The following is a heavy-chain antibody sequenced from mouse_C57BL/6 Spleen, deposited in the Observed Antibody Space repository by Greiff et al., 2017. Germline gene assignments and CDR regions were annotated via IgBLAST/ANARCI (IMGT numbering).Heavy chain of an antibody. CDR2: ISSGGSYT. CDR1: GFTFSSYG. CDR3: ARHGGSSPFDY. D-gene: IGHD1-1*01. J-gene: IGHJ2*01. Sequence: DVHLVESGGDLVKPGGSLKLSCAASGFTFSSYGMSWVRQTPDKRLEWVATISSGGSYTYYPDSVKGRFTISRDNAKNTLYLQMSSLKSEDTAMYYCARHGGSSPFDYWGQGTTLTVSS. V-gene: IGHV5-6*01.